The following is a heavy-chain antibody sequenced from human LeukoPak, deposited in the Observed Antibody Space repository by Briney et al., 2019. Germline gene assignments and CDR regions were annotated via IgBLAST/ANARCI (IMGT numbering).Heavy chain of an antibody. Sequence: GGSLRLSCAASGFTFRSYGMHWVRQAPGKGLEWVAVISYDGTNKYYADSVKGRFTISRDKSRNTLYPQMNSLRVEDTAVYYCVKDARWELQLGADFLDHWAQGTLVTVSS. J-gene: IGHJ4*02. CDR3: VKDARWELQLGADFLDH. CDR1: GFTFRSYG. D-gene: IGHD1-26*01. CDR2: ISYDGTNK. V-gene: IGHV3-30*18.